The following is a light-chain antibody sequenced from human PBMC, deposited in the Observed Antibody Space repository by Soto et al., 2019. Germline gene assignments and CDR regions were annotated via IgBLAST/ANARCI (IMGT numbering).Light chain of an antibody. CDR2: AVS. V-gene: IGLV2-8*01. CDR1: SSDVGGYNS. J-gene: IGLJ2*01. Sequence: QSALTQPPSASGSPGQSFTISCTGTSSDVGGYNSVSWYQQHPGKAPKLLIYAVSQQPSGVPDRFSGSKSGNTAALTVSGLHAEDEADYYCSSYGGSDSVVFGGGTKLTVL. CDR3: SSYGGSDSVV.